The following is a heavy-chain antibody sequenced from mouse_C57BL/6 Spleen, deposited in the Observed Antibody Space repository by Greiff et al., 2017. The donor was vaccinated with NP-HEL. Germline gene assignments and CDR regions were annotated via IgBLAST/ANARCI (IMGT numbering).Heavy chain of an antibody. D-gene: IGHD2-10*02. V-gene: IGHV1-76*01. CDR2: IYPGSGNT. J-gene: IGHJ4*01. Sequence: VQLQQSGAELVRPGASVTLSCKASGYTFTDYYINWVKQRPGQGLEWIARIYPGSGNTYYNEKFKGKATLTAEKSSSTAYMQLSSLTSEDSAVYFCGYGPLMDYWGQGTSVTVSS. CDR3: GYGPLMDY. CDR1: GYTFTDYY.